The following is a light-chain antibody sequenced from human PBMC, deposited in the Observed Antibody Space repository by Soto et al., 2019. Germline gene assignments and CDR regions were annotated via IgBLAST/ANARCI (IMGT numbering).Light chain of an antibody. J-gene: IGKJ5*01. Sequence: DIQMTQSPSSLSASVGGRVTIACRASQNIASFLSWYQRKPGTAPKLLIYATSRLYGGVPSRFSGSGSGTDFTLTISSLQPEDFATYYCQQSYNTPITFGQGTRLEIK. CDR3: QQSYNTPIT. V-gene: IGKV1-39*01. CDR2: ATS. CDR1: QNIASF.